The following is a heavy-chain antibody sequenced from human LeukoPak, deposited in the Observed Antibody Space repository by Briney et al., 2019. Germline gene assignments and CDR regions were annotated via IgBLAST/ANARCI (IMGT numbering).Heavy chain of an antibody. D-gene: IGHD2-2*01. CDR2: ISGSGGST. CDR3: ARQRVLDCSSTSCHVDY. CDR1: GFTFSSYA. Sequence: PGGSLRLSCAASGFTFSSYAMSWVRQAPGKGLEWVSAISGSGGSTYYADSVKGRFTISRDNSKNTLYLQMNSLRAEDTAVYYCARQRVLDCSSTSCHVDYWGQGTLVTVSS. V-gene: IGHV3-23*01. J-gene: IGHJ4*02.